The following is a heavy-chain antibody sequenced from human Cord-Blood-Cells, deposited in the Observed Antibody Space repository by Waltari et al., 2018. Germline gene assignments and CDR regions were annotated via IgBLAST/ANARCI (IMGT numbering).Heavy chain of an antibody. Sequence: QVQLQESGPGLVKPSGTLSLTCAVSGGSISSSNWWSWVSQPPGKGLEWIGEIYHSGSTNYNPSLKSRVTISVDKSKNQFSLKLSSVTAADTAVYYCARDRGYCSSTSCYTWYFDLWGRGTLVTVSS. D-gene: IGHD2-2*02. V-gene: IGHV4-4*02. CDR2: IYHSGST. J-gene: IGHJ2*01. CDR1: GGSISSSNW. CDR3: ARDRGYCSSTSCYTWYFDL.